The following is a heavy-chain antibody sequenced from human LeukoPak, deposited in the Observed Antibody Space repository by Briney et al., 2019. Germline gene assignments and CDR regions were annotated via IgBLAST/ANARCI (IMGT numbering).Heavy chain of an antibody. V-gene: IGHV5-51*01. CDR3: ARLQEYCGGDCSDTLDAFDI. D-gene: IGHD2-21*02. J-gene: IGHJ3*02. CDR2: IYPGDSDT. CDR1: GYSFTSYW. Sequence: GESLKISCKGSGYSFTSYWIGWVRQMPGKGLEWMGIIYPGDSDTRYSPSFQGQVTISADKSISTAYLQWSSLKASDTAMYYCARLQEYCGGDCSDTLDAFDIWGQGTMVTVSS.